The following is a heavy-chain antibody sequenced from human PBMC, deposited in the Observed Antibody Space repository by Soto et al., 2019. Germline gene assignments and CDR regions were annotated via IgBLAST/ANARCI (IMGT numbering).Heavy chain of an antibody. CDR3: ARPSKPLGPFDY. CDR2: IYWNDDK. V-gene: IGHV2-5*01. Sequence: SGPTLVNPTQTLTLTCTFSGFSLSTRGVGVGWIRQPPGKALEWLALIYWNDDKRYSPSLKSRLTVTKDTSKNQVVLTMTNMDPVDTATYFCARPSKPLGPFDYWGQGTLVTVSS. J-gene: IGHJ4*02. CDR1: GFSLSTRGVG.